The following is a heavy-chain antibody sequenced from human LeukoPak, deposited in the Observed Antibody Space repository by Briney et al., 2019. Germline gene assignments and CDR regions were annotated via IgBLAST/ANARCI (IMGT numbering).Heavy chain of an antibody. Sequence: ASVKVSCKVSGYTLTELSMHWVRQAPGKGLEWMGGFDPEDGETIYAQKFQGRVTMTEDTSTDTAYMELSSLRSEDTAVYYCATDKSIAARPYRVVGATRYDYWGQGTLVTVSS. D-gene: IGHD6-6*01. V-gene: IGHV1-24*01. CDR3: ATDKSIAARPYRVVGATRYDY. CDR1: GYTLTELS. CDR2: FDPEDGET. J-gene: IGHJ4*02.